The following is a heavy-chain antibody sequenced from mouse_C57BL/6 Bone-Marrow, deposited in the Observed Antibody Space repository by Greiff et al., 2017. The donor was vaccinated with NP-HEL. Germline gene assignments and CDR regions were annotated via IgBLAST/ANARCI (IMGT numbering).Heavy chain of an antibody. D-gene: IGHD4-1*01. CDR2: IYWGDDK. J-gene: IGHJ2*01. CDR3: ARRANSGNYFDY. CDR1: GFSLSTSGMG. Sequence: QVTLKVSGPGILQSSQTLSLPCSFSGFSLSTSGMGVSWLRQPSGKGLEWLAHIYWGDDKRYNPSLKSRLTISKDTSRNQVFLKITSVDTADTATYCCARRANSGNYFDYWGQGTTLTVSS. V-gene: IGHV8-12*01.